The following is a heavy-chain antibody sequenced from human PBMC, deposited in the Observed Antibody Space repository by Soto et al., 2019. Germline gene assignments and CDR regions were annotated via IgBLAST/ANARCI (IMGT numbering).Heavy chain of an antibody. CDR3: ARVGDGAFDY. CDR2: INSDGSST. V-gene: IGHV3-74*01. J-gene: IGHJ4*02. D-gene: IGHD3-16*01. CDR1: GFTFSSYW. Sequence: EVQLVESGGGLVQPGGSLRLSCAASGFTFSSYWIHWVRQAPGNGLVWVSRINSDGSSTSYADSVKARFTISRDNAKNTLYLHMNSLRAEDTAVYYCARVGDGAFDYWGQGTLVTVSS.